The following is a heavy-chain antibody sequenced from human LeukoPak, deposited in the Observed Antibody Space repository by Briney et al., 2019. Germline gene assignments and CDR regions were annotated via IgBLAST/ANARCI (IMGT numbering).Heavy chain of an antibody. CDR1: GFTFSSYE. J-gene: IGHJ5*02. V-gene: IGHV3-48*03. D-gene: IGHD3-10*01. CDR2: ISSSGSSI. CDR3: ARDLGYGSGPDWFDP. Sequence: GGSLRLSCAASGFTFSSYEMNWVRQAPGKGLEWVSYISSSGSSIYYADSVKGRFTISRDNAKNSLYLQMNSLKTEDTAVYFRARDLGYGSGPDWFDPWGQGTLVTVSS.